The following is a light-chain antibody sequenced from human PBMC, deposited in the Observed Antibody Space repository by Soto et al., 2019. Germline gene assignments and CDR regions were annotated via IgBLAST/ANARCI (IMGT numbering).Light chain of an antibody. CDR1: SSDIGTYNF. V-gene: IGLV2-14*01. CDR2: EIN. Sequence: QSSLTQPASVSGSPGQSSTISYTGTSSDIGTYNFVSWYQQHPGKAPKLLIHEINNRPSGVSIRFSGSKSGNTASLTISGLQAEDEADYYCSSDTTTSTLIFGGGTKLTVL. CDR3: SSDTTTSTLI. J-gene: IGLJ2*01.